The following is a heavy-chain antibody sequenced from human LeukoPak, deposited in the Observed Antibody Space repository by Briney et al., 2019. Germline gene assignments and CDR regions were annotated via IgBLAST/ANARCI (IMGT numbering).Heavy chain of an antibody. CDR1: GFTFSSYE. J-gene: IGHJ4*02. CDR2: SRSDGTT. V-gene: IGHV3-48*03. D-gene: IGHD1-1*01. CDR3: ARENMGTIGHLDY. Sequence: GGSLRLSCAASGFTFSSYEMNWVRQAPGKGLEWVSYSRSDGTTYYADSVKGRFTISRDNAKNSQYLQMNSLRAEDTAVYYCARENMGTIGHLDYWGQGTLVTVSS.